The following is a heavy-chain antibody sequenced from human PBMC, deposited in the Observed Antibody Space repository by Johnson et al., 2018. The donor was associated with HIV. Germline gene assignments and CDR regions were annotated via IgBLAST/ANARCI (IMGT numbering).Heavy chain of an antibody. CDR2: INSDGSST. V-gene: IGHV3-74*02. CDR1: GFTFSSYW. J-gene: IGHJ3*02. D-gene: IGHD2-15*01. CDR3: ARIKRSLLWYDAFDI. Sequence: MLLVESGGGVVQPGRSLRLSCAASGFTFSSYWMHWVRQAPGKGLVWVSRINSDGSSTRYADSVKGRFTISRDNSKNTLYLQMNSLRAEDTAVYYCARIKRSLLWYDAFDIWGRGTKVTVSS.